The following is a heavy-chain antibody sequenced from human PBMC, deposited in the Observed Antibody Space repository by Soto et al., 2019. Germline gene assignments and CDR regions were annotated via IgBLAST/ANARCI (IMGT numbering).Heavy chain of an antibody. Sequence: SVKVSCKASGGTFSSYAISWVRQAPGQGLEWMGGIIPIFGTANYAQKFQGRVTITADESTSTAYMELSSLRSEDTAVYSCARGGYSNVSYYYGMGIWGQGTTFTVSS. CDR1: GGTFSSYA. CDR3: ARGGYSNVSYYYGMGI. V-gene: IGHV1-69*13. J-gene: IGHJ6*01. D-gene: IGHD4-4*01. CDR2: IIPIFGTA.